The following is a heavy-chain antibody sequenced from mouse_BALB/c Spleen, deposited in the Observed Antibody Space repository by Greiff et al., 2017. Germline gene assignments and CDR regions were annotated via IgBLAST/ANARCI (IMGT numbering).Heavy chain of an antibody. CDR1: GYSFTSYY. Sequence: VQLQQSGPELMKPGASVKISCKASGYSFTSYYMHWVKQSHGKSLEWIGYIDPFNGGTSYNQKFKGKATLTVDKSSSTAYMHLSSLTSEDSAVYYCARSKDWFAYWGQGTLVTVSA. CDR3: ARSKDWFAY. CDR2: IDPFNGGT. V-gene: IGHV1-28*01. J-gene: IGHJ3*01.